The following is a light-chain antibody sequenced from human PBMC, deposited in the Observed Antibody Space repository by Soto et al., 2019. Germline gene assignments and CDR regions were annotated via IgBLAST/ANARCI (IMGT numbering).Light chain of an antibody. CDR1: ESVRSN. CDR2: GAS. Sequence: EIVLTQSPAALSVSPGERATLSCRASESVRSNLAWFQQKPGQAPRLLIFGASTRATGIPTRFTGSGSGTEFTLIIGSLQSEDLAVYYCQQYYNWPAYTFGQGTKLEIK. J-gene: IGKJ2*01. V-gene: IGKV3-15*01. CDR3: QQYYNWPAYT.